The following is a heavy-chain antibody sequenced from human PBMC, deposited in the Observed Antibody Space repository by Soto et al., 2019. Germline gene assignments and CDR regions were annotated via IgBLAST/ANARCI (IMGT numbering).Heavy chain of an antibody. Sequence: PGGSLRLSCSASGFTFSSYAMHWVRQAPGKGLEYVSAISSNGGSTYYADSVKGRFTISRDNSKNTLYLQMSSLRAEDTAVYYCLKGPPGRDGYNYEPGLMDVWGQGTTVTVSS. CDR2: ISSNGGST. D-gene: IGHD5-12*01. V-gene: IGHV3-64D*08. CDR3: LKGPPGRDGYNYEPGLMDV. J-gene: IGHJ6*02. CDR1: GFTFSSYA.